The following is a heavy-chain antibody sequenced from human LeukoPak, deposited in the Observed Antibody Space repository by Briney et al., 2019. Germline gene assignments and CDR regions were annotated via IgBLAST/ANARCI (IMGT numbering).Heavy chain of an antibody. CDR2: ISYDGSNK. CDR1: GFTFSSYG. Sequence: GGSLRLSCAASGFTFSSYGMHWVRQAPGKGLEWVAGISYDGSNKYYADSVKGRFTISRDNSKTTLSLQMNRLRAEDTAVYYCAKDHRGEYYYDSSGYYYVGGVDYWGQGTLVTVSS. V-gene: IGHV3-30*18. D-gene: IGHD3-22*01. J-gene: IGHJ4*02. CDR3: AKDHRGEYYYDSSGYYYVGGVDY.